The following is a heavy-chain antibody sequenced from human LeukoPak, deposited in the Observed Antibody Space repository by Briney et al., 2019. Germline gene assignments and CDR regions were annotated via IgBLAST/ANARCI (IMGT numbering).Heavy chain of an antibody. V-gene: IGHV1-18*01. J-gene: IGHJ4*02. CDR1: GYTFTSYG. D-gene: IGHD5-18*01. CDR2: ISAYNGNT. CDR3: ARETRYSYHLGGFFDY. Sequence: ASVKVSCKASGYTFTSYGISWVRQAPGQGLEWMGWISAYNGNTNYAQKLQGRVTMTTDTSTSTAYMELRSLRSDDTAVYYCARETRYSYHLGGFFDYWGQGTLVTVSS.